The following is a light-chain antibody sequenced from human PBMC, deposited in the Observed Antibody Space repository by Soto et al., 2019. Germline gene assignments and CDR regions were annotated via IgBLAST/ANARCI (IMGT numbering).Light chain of an antibody. J-gene: IGLJ1*01. Sequence: QSALTQPASVSGSPGQSITISCTGTSSDVGGYNHVPWYQQHPGKAPKLMIYEVSRRPSGVSNRFSGSKSGNTASLTISGLQAEDEADYYCTSYTSSSTLYVFGSGTKVTVL. V-gene: IGLV2-14*01. CDR2: EVS. CDR1: SSDVGGYNH. CDR3: TSYTSSSTLYV.